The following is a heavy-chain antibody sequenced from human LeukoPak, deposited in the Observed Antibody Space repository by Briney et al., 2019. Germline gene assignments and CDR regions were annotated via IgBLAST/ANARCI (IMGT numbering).Heavy chain of an antibody. CDR2: ISYDGSNK. CDR3: ARDPGSSSSGPDAFDI. V-gene: IGHV3-30-3*01. J-gene: IGHJ3*02. D-gene: IGHD6-6*01. Sequence: GRSLRLSCAASGFTFSSYAMHWVRQAPGKGLEWVAVISYDGSNKYYADSVKGRFTISRDNSKNTLYLQMNSLRAEDTAVYYCARDPGSSSSGPDAFDIWGQGTMVTVSS. CDR1: GFTFSSYA.